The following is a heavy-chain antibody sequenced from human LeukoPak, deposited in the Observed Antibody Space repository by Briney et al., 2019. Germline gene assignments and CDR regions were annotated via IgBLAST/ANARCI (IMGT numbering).Heavy chain of an antibody. CDR2: IIPILGIA. Sequence: ASVKVSCKASGGTFSSYAISWVRQAPGQGLEWMGRIIPILGIANYAQKFQGRVTITADKSTSTAYMELSSLRSEDTAVYYCASRPTYYYDSSGYPPYWYFDLWGRGTLVTVSS. CDR1: GGTFSSYA. V-gene: IGHV1-69*04. J-gene: IGHJ2*01. D-gene: IGHD3-22*01. CDR3: ASRPTYYYDSSGYPPYWYFDL.